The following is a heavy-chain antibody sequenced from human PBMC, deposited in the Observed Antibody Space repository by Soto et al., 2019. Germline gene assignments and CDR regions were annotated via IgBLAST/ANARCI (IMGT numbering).Heavy chain of an antibody. J-gene: IGHJ5*02. CDR2: IYYSGST. D-gene: IGHD6-6*01. V-gene: IGHV4-39*01. CDR1: GGSISSSSYY. Sequence: QLQLQESGPGLVKPSETLSLTCTVSGGSISSSSYYWGWIRQPPGKGLEWIGSIYYSGSTYYNPSLTARVTMSVDTSKNQFSLKLSSVTAADAAVYYCARHLYSGSPRWFDPWGQGTLVTVSS. CDR3: ARHLYSGSPRWFDP.